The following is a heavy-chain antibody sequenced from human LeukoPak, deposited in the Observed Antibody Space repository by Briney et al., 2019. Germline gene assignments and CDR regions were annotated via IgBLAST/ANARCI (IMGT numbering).Heavy chain of an antibody. CDR2: ISSSSSYT. CDR3: ARDFGGSFGY. CDR1: GFTFSSYS. Sequence: GGSLRLCCAASGFTFSSYSMNWVRQAPGKGLEWVQSISSSSSYTYYADSGRGRFTISEDNATNSLYLQMNSLRAEDTAVYYCARDFGGSFGYWGQGTLVTVSS. V-gene: IGHV3-21*01. J-gene: IGHJ4*02. D-gene: IGHD1-26*01.